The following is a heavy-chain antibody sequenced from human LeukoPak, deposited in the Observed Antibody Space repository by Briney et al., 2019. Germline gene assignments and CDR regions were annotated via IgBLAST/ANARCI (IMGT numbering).Heavy chain of an antibody. CDR2: INPNSSGT. CDR3: AVRKYQLPPFDY. D-gene: IGHD2-2*01. CDR1: GYTFTGYY. J-gene: IGHJ4*02. V-gene: IGHV1-2*02. Sequence: ASVKVSCKASGYTFTGYYMHWVRQAPGQGLEWMGWINPNSSGTNYAQKFQGRVTMTRDTSISTAYMELSRLRSDDTAVYYCAVRKYQLPPFDYWGQGTLVTVSS.